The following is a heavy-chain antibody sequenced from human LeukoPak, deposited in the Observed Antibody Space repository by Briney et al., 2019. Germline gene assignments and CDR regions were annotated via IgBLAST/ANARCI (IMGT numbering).Heavy chain of an antibody. CDR2: ISYDGSNK. Sequence: GGSLRLSCAASGFTFSSYAMHWVRQAPGKGLEWVAVISYDGSNKYYADSVKGRFTISRDNSKNTLYLQMNSLRAEDTAVYHCAREGDSSSWYPYYYYGMDVWGQGTTVTVSS. CDR3: AREGDSSSWYPYYYYGMDV. V-gene: IGHV3-30-3*01. D-gene: IGHD6-13*01. J-gene: IGHJ6*02. CDR1: GFTFSSYA.